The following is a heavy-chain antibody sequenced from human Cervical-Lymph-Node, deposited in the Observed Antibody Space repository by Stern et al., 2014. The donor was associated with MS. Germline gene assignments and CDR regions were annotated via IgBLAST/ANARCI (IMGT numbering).Heavy chain of an antibody. J-gene: IGHJ3*02. CDR1: GYTFTGYY. D-gene: IGHD3-22*01. CDR2: ISLHSGGT. CDR3: ARGSSYYDISVYNGFDI. V-gene: IGHV1-2*02. Sequence: VQLVESGAEVKKPGASVKVSCKASGYTFTGYYIHWVRQAPGQGLECMGWISLHSGGTNYDQKFQGRVTMNRAPSISTAYLELSSLTSDDTAVYYCARGSSYYDISVYNGFDIWGQGTMVTVSS.